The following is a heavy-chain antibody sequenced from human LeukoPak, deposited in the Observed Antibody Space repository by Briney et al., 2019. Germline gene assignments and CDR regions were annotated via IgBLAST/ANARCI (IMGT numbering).Heavy chain of an antibody. V-gene: IGHV4-34*01. CDR3: ARGFDLDTFDI. J-gene: IGHJ3*02. CDR2: INHSGST. Sequence: SETLSLTCAVYGGSFSGYYCSCIRQPPGEELEWIVEINHSGSTNYNPSLRSRVAISLDTSKNQFSLKLSSLTAADTSVYYCARGFDLDTFDIWAQGTMVTVSS. CDR1: GGSFSGYY. D-gene: IGHD3/OR15-3a*01.